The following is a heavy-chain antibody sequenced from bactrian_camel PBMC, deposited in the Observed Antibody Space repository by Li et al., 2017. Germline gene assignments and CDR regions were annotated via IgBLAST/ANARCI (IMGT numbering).Heavy chain of an antibody. CDR1: GFTFSNYW. D-gene: IGHD8*01. CDR3: AAGGLEY. Sequence: VQLVESGGGLVQPGGSLRLSCAASGFTFSNYWMYWVRQAPGKGLEWVSAIHSGGLATYYADSVKGRFTISRDNAKYMLFLQMNSLKSEDSALYYCAAGGLEYWGQGTQVTVS. J-gene: IGHJ4*01. CDR2: IHSGGLAT. V-gene: IGHV3S1*01.